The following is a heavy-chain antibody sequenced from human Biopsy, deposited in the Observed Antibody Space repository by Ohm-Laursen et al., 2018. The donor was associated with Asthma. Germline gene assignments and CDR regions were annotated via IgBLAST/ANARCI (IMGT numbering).Heavy chain of an antibody. V-gene: IGHV4-59*07. D-gene: IGHD6-6*01. CDR3: ARGGWGQLGLDY. CDR1: GGSISSYY. J-gene: IGHJ4*02. Sequence: SDTLSLTCTVSGGSISSYYWSWIRQPPGKGLEWIGYIYYSGSTNYNPSLKSRVTISVDTSKNQFSLKLSSVTAADTAVYYCARGGWGQLGLDYWGQGTLVTVSS. CDR2: IYYSGST.